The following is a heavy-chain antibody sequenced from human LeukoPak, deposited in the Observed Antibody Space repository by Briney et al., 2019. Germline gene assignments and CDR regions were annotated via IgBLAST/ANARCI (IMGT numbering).Heavy chain of an antibody. V-gene: IGHV4-38-2*02. Sequence: SETLSLTCTVAGYSISSDYYWGWIRQPPGKGLEWIGTIFHTGSTYYNPSLKSRVTISVDTSSNHFSLNLSSLTAADTAVYYCARIWGVSFWGADPYYMDVWGKGTTVTVSS. CDR1: GYSISSDYY. CDR2: IFHTGST. D-gene: IGHD3-3*01. CDR3: ARIWGVSFWGADPYYMDV. J-gene: IGHJ6*03.